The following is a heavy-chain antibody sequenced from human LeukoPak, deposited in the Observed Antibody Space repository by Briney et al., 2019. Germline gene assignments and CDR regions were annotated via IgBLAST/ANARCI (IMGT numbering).Heavy chain of an antibody. V-gene: IGHV3-30*03. D-gene: IGHD3-3*01. Sequence: GGSLRLSCAASGFTFSSYGMHGVRQAPGKGLEWVAVISYDGSNKYYADSVKGRFTISRDNSKNTLYLQMNSLRAEDTAVYYCARVTSVLRFLEWSMGYYYYYMDVWGKGTTVTVSS. CDR3: ARVTSVLRFLEWSMGYYYYYMDV. CDR1: GFTFSSYG. J-gene: IGHJ6*03. CDR2: ISYDGSNK.